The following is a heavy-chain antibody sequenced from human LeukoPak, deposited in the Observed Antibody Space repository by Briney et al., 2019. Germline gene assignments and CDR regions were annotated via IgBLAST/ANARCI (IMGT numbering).Heavy chain of an antibody. CDR2: LSYSGSP. J-gene: IGHJ5*02. Sequence: SETLSLTCTVSGVSISSYYWTWIRQPPGKGLEWIGYLSYSGSPNYNPSLKSRVTISVDTSKNQFSLRLTSVTPADTAVYYCARDNSVRDEAWWFNPWGQGTLVTVSS. V-gene: IGHV4-59*01. CDR1: GVSISSYY. CDR3: ARDNSVRDEAWWFNP. D-gene: IGHD5-24*01.